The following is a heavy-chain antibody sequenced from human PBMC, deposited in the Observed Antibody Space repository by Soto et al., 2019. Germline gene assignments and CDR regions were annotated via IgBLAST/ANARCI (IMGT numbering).Heavy chain of an antibody. D-gene: IGHD3-16*01. V-gene: IGHV4-4*07. Sequence: QVQLQESGPGLVKPSETLSLTCTVSGGSITNNYWTWIRQPAGKGLEWIGRIHTSGSTNYNPSLKSRLTMSIDTSKNQFSLKLSSVTAADTALYYCARVWDVRAQPFDPWGQGTLVTVSS. J-gene: IGHJ5*02. CDR3: ARVWDVRAQPFDP. CDR1: GGSITNNY. CDR2: IHTSGST.